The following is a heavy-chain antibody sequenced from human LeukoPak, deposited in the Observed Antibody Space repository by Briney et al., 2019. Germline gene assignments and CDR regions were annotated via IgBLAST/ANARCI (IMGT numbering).Heavy chain of an antibody. D-gene: IGHD1-7*01. V-gene: IGHV4-39*02. CDR2: IYYTGST. J-gene: IGHJ3*02. CDR1: GASISRSDYY. Sequence: SETLSLTCTVSGASISRSDYYWVWIRQPPGKGLYWIGSIYYTGSTYYNPSLKSRVTISVDTSKNQFSLKLSSVTAADTAVYYCAREWNYYAFEIWGQGTMVSVSS. CDR3: AREWNYYAFEI.